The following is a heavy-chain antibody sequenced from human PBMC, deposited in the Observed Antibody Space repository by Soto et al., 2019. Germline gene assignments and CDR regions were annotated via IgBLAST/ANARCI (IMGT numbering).Heavy chain of an antibody. CDR2: IYYSGST. J-gene: IGHJ6*02. CDR3: ARDRRVLTYYYDSSGFDGMDV. V-gene: IGHV4-59*01. Sequence: TSETLSLTCTVSGGSISSYYWSWIRQPPGKGLEWIGYIYYSGSTNYNPSLKSRVTISVDTSKNQFSLKLSSVTAADTAVYYCARDRRVLTYYYDSSGFDGMDVWGQGTTVTVSS. CDR1: GGSISSYY. D-gene: IGHD3-22*01.